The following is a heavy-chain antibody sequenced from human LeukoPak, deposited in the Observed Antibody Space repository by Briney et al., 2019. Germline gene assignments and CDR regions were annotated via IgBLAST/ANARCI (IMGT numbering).Heavy chain of an antibody. CDR1: GLPPGTIA. V-gene: IGHV3-30*02. CDR3: AKVLPGPFDY. Sequence: PGGPLSFPCAPLGLPPGTIALNGSGQVQGKGLEWVAFTQHDGDNKYYADSVKGRFTISRDNSKNTLYLQMNSLRAEDTAVYYCAKVLPGPFDYWGQGTLVTVSS. D-gene: IGHD1-1*01. CDR2: TQHDGDNK. J-gene: IGHJ4*02.